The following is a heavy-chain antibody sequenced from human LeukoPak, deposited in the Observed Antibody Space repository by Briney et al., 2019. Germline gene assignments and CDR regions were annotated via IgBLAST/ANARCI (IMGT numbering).Heavy chain of an antibody. D-gene: IGHD5-18*01. CDR3: ARTQVDTAMVPYYYYMDV. J-gene: IGHJ6*03. V-gene: IGHV4-38-2*02. Sequence: SETLSLTCKVSGYSIRSGYYWGWIRQPPGKGLGWIGSIYHSGSTYYNPSLKSRVTISVDTSKNQFSLKLSSVTAADMAVYYCARTQVDTAMVPYYYYMDVWGKGTTVTVSS. CDR2: IYHSGST. CDR1: GYSIRSGYY.